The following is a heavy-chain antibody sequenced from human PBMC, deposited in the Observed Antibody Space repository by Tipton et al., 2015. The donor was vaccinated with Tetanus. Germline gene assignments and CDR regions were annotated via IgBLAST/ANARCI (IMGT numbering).Heavy chain of an antibody. D-gene: IGHD6-13*01. V-gene: IGHV4-39*01. CDR3: ARGTWLYTSTYHRHWLDP. J-gene: IGHJ5*02. Sequence: TLSLTCTVSRGSINSGTFYWDWIRQPPGKGLEWIGNIYYNGNMLENPSLKGRVTLSLDKSKNQFSLNLTSVTAADTAVYYCARGTWLYTSTYHRHWLDPWGQGTLVTVSS. CDR2: IYYNGNM. CDR1: RGSINSGTFY.